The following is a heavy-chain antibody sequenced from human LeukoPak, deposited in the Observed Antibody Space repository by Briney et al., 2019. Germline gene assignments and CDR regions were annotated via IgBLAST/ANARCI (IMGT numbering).Heavy chain of an antibody. Sequence: PSETLSLTCDVSGGSISRTNWWSWVRQSPGRVLEWAGVISLSGRNNYNASRQSRVTMSLDESKNQLSLDLNSVTAADTAVYYCSRESGAFSPFGYWGQGTLVTVHS. CDR2: ISLSGRN. CDR1: GGSISRTNW. D-gene: IGHD1-26*01. V-gene: IGHV4-4*02. J-gene: IGHJ4*02. CDR3: SRESGAFSPFGY.